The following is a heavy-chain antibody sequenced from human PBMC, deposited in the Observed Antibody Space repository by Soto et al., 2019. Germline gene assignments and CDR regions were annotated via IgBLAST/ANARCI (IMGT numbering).Heavy chain of an antibody. Sequence: PSETLSLTCTVSGGSVSSSRYYWSWIRQPPGKGLEWIGYIYYSGSTNYSPSLKSRLTMSIDTSKHQFSLKLTSVTAADTAVYYCARVGGYRAYGEFDYWGQGTLVTVSS. CDR2: IYYSGST. CDR3: ARVGGYRAYGEFDY. V-gene: IGHV4-61*01. J-gene: IGHJ4*02. CDR1: GGSVSSSRYY. D-gene: IGHD5-12*01.